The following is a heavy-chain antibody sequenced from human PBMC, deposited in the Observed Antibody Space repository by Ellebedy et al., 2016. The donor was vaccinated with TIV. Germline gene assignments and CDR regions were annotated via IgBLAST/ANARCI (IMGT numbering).Heavy chain of an antibody. J-gene: IGHJ6*02. D-gene: IGHD3-10*01. CDR1: GFTFSSSG. CDR2: IRFDGNNT. Sequence: GGSLRLSCAASGFTFSSSGMNWVRQAPGKGLEWVAFIRFDGNNTYYADSVKGRFTISRDNSKNTLYLQMNSLRTEDTDVYYCTKDRGNYGGAPYNGMDVWGQGTTVIVSS. CDR3: TKDRGNYGGAPYNGMDV. V-gene: IGHV3-30*02.